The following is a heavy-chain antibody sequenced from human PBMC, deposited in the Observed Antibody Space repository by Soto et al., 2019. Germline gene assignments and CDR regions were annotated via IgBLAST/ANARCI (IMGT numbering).Heavy chain of an antibody. Sequence: PGGSLRLSCAASGFTFSNYGMHWVRQAPGKGLGWVSRINSDGTTINYADSVKGRFTISRDNAKNTLYLQMDSLRAEDTAVYYCTRAGYYRFDYWGQGTLVTVSS. CDR1: GFTFSNYG. D-gene: IGHD4-4*01. V-gene: IGHV3-74*01. CDR2: INSDGTTI. J-gene: IGHJ4*02. CDR3: TRAGYYRFDY.